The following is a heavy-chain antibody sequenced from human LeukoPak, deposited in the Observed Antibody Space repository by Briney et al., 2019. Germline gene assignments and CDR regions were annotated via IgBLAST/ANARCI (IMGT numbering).Heavy chain of an antibody. CDR3: AKGGGPYGDYYWYFDL. CDR1: GYTFTSYG. CDR2: ISAYNGNT. D-gene: IGHD4-17*01. V-gene: IGHV1-18*01. Sequence: AASVKVSCKASGYTFTSYGISWVRQAPGQGLEWMGWISAYNGNTNYAQKLQGRVTMTTDTSTSTVYMELSRMRSDDTAVYYCAKGGGPYGDYYWYFDLWGRGTLVIVSS. J-gene: IGHJ2*01.